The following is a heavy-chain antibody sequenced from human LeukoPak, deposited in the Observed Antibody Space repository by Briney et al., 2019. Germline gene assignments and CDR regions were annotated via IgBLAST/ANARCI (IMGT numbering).Heavy chain of an antibody. CDR2: IFNSGST. J-gene: IGHJ4*02. Sequence: GSLRLSCAASGFTFSSYAMSWVRQAPGKGLEWIGYIFNSGSTNYNPSLKSRVIISVDTSKNQFSLKLFSLTAADAAVYYCARGDKGGSSGYYFDFWGQGTLVTVSS. D-gene: IGHD1-26*01. V-gene: IGHV4-59*01. CDR1: GFTFSSYA. CDR3: ARGDKGGSSGYYFDF.